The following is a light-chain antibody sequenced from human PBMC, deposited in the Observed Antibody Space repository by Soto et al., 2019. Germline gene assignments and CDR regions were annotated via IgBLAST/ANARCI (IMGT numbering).Light chain of an antibody. CDR3: QQYDNLPLT. J-gene: IGKJ4*02. V-gene: IGKV3-20*01. CDR2: GAS. Sequence: EIVLTQSPGTLSLSPGERATLSCRASQSVVSTYLAWYQQKPGQAPRLLISGASDRATGIPDRFSGSGSGTDFTLTISRLEPEDFAVYYCQQYDNLPLTFGRGTEVQIK. CDR1: QSVVSTY.